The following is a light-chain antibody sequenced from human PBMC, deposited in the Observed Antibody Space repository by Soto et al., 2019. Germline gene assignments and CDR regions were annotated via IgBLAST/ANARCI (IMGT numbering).Light chain of an antibody. J-gene: IGKJ5*01. V-gene: IGKV3-11*01. CDR2: DAF. CDR3: QQRSDWPPIT. CDR1: RTVNNY. Sequence: EIVLTQSPATLSLSPGERATLSCRASRTVNNYLAWYQQKPGQAPRLLIYDAFIRAAGIPARFSGRGSVTDFTLTISNLEPEDFSVYFCQQRSDWPPITFGQGTRVELK.